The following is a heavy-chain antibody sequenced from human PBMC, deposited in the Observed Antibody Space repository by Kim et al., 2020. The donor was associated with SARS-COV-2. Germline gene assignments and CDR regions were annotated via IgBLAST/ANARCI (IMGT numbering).Heavy chain of an antibody. J-gene: IGHJ4*02. D-gene: IGHD2-21*02. V-gene: IGHV4-59*01. CDR1: GGSISSYY. Sequence: SETLSLTCTVSGGSISSYYWSWIRQPPGKGLEWIGYIYYSGSTNYNPSLKSRVTISVDTSKNQFSLKLSSVTAADTAVYYCARALGWTDFDYWGQGTLVTVSS. CDR3: ARALGWTDFDY. CDR2: IYYSGST.